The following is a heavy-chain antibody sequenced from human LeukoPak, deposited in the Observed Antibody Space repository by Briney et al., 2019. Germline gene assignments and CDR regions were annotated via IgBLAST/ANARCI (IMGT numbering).Heavy chain of an antibody. J-gene: IGHJ6*02. D-gene: IGHD3-10*01. Sequence: ASVKVSCKASGYTFTGYYMHWVRQGPGQGLEWMGWINPNSVGTNSAQNFQGRVTMTRDTSISTAYMELSRLRSDATAVYYCASRAGYYGSGSYYPDYYYGMDVWGQGTTVTVSS. CDR3: ASRAGYYGSGSYYPDYYYGMDV. V-gene: IGHV1-2*02. CDR2: INPNSVGT. CDR1: GYTFTGYY.